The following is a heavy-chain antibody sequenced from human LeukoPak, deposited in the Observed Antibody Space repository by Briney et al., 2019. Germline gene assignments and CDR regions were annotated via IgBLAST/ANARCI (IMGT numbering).Heavy chain of an antibody. CDR2: IYYSGST. Sequence: SETLSLTCAVSGGSISSYYWSWIRQPPGKGLEWIGYIYYSGSTNYNPSLKSRVTISVDTSQNQLSLRLSSVTAADTAVYYCARVGGGNFYYYGMDVWGQGTTVTVSS. V-gene: IGHV4-59*01. CDR3: ARVGGGNFYYYGMDV. CDR1: GGSISSYY. D-gene: IGHD2-15*01. J-gene: IGHJ6*02.